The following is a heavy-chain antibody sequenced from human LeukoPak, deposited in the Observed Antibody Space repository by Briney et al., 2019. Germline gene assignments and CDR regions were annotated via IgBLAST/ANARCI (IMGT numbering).Heavy chain of an antibody. CDR2: IVPVFGTP. J-gene: IGHJ4*02. D-gene: IGHD3-9*01. V-gene: IGHV1-69*05. Sequence: SVKVSCKASGGTFSSYAISWVRQAPGQGLEWMGNIVPVFGTPIYAQKFQGRVTITTDESRTTAYMELSSLRSEDTALYYCASRYTTSRHFDWDVDYWGQGTLLTVSS. CDR3: ASRYTTSRHFDWDVDY. CDR1: GGTFSSYA.